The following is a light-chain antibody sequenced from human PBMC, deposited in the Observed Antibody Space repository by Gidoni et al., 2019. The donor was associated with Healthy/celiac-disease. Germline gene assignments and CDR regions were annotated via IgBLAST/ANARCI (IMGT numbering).Light chain of an antibody. CDR1: QSVLYSSNNKNY. Sequence: DIVMTQSPDSLAVSLGERATINCKSSQSVLYSSNNKNYLAWYQQKPGQPPKLLIYWASTRESGVSDRFSGSGSVTDFTLTISSLQAEDVAVYYCQQYYSTPLTFGQGTRLEIK. CDR3: QQYYSTPLT. CDR2: WAS. V-gene: IGKV4-1*01. J-gene: IGKJ5*01.